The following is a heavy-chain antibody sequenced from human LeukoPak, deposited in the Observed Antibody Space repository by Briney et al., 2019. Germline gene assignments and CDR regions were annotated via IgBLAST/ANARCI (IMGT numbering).Heavy chain of an antibody. V-gene: IGHV3-48*04. CDR1: GFPFSSYS. J-gene: IGHJ3*02. Sequence: GGSLRLSCAASGFPFSSYSMNGVRQAPGKGLEWFSYISSSSSTIYYADSVKGRFTISRDNAKNSLYLQMNSLRAEDTTVYYCARDGSSSWYSGVRAFDIWGQGTMVTVSS. CDR3: ARDGSSSWYSGVRAFDI. CDR2: ISSSSSTI. D-gene: IGHD6-13*01.